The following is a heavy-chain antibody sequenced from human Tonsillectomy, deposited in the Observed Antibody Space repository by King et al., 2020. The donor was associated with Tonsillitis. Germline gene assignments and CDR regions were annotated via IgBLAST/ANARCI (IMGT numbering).Heavy chain of an antibody. D-gene: IGHD2/OR15-2a*01. V-gene: IGHV3-33*01. CDR3: ARSIQSANSDAFDI. CDR1: GFTFSSYG. CDR2: IWDDGCNK. J-gene: IGHJ3*02. Sequence: VQLVESGGGVVQPGRSLRLSCAASGFTFSSYGMTWARPAPGKGLEWVAAIWDDGCNKYCVDSVKGRFTISRDNSKNILYLQMDSLSAEDTVMYPCARSIQSANSDAFDIWGQGTMVTVSS.